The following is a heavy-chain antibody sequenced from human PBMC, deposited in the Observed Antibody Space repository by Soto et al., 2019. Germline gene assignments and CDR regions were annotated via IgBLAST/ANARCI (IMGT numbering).Heavy chain of an antibody. Sequence: GGSLRLSCAASGFTFSSYWMSWIRQAPGKGLEWVANIKQDGSEKYYVDSVKGRFTISRDNAKNSLYLQMNSLRAEDTAVYYCASTIVVVVAATGAFDIWGQGTMVTVSS. J-gene: IGHJ3*02. V-gene: IGHV3-7*01. CDR3: ASTIVVVVAATGAFDI. CDR2: IKQDGSEK. CDR1: GFTFSSYW. D-gene: IGHD2-15*01.